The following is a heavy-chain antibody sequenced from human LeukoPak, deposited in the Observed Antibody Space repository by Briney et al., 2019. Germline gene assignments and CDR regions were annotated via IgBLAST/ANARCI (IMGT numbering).Heavy chain of an antibody. CDR1: GFTFTNYA. Sequence: GGSLRLSCAASGFTFTNYAMSWVRQAPGKGLEWLSAISSSGDTYYADSVRGRFTISRDNSKNTLYLQMNSLRAEDTAVYYCAKENKGSGTLLIDYWGQGILVTVSS. CDR2: ISSSGDT. CDR3: AKENKGSGTLLIDY. J-gene: IGHJ4*02. D-gene: IGHD3-10*01. V-gene: IGHV3-23*01.